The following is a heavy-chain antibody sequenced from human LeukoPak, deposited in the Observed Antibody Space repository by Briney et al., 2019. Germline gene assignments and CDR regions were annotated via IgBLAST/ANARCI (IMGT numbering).Heavy chain of an antibody. D-gene: IGHD3-16*02. V-gene: IGHV3-48*03. J-gene: IGHJ5*02. CDR3: ARGKVYDYVWGSYRSPAGFDP. CDR1: GFTFSSYE. CDR2: ISSSGSTI. Sequence: GGSLRLSCAASGFTFSSYEMNWVRRAPGKGLEWVSYISSSGSTIYYADSVKGQFTISRDNAKNSLYLQMNSLRAEDTAVYYCARGKVYDYVWGSYRSPAGFDPWGQGTLVTVSS.